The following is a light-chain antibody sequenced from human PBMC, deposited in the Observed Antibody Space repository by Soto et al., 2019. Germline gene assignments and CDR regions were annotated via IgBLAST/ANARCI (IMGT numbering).Light chain of an antibody. CDR2: AAS. Sequence: DIQMTQSPSSLSASVGDTVTITCRASQGIIDYLAWYQQRPGKVPKLLIYAASTLQTGVPYRFSGSGAGTDFTLILSSLQPEYVGSYYCQEYDTPPQTVGQGNRVEIK. CDR3: QEYDTPPQT. CDR1: QGIIDY. V-gene: IGKV1-27*01. J-gene: IGKJ1*01.